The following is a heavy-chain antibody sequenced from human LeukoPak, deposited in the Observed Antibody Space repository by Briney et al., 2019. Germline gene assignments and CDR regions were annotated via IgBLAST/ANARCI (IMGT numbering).Heavy chain of an antibody. CDR3: ARGQQLVPWGVDY. Sequence: GASVKVSCKASGYTFTGYYMHWVRQAPGRGLEWMGWINPNSGGTNYAQKFQGRVTMTRDTSISTAYMELSRLRSDDTAVYYCARGQQLVPWGVDYWGQGTLVTVSS. J-gene: IGHJ4*02. CDR2: INPNSGGT. D-gene: IGHD6-13*01. V-gene: IGHV1-2*02. CDR1: GYTFTGYY.